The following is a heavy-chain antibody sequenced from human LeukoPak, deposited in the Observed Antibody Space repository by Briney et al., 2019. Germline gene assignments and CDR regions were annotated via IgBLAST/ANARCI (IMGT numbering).Heavy chain of an antibody. CDR1: GYSFTSYW. D-gene: IGHD3-10*01. J-gene: IGHJ6*02. CDR3: ARTFGESPNRNDFYGMDV. CDR2: IYPGDSDT. V-gene: IGHV5-51*01. Sequence: GESLKISCKGSGYSFTSYWIGWVRQMPGKGLEWMGIIYPGDSDTRYSPSFQGQVTISADKSISTAYLQWSSLKASDTAMYYCARTFGESPNRNDFYGMDVWGQGTTVTVSS.